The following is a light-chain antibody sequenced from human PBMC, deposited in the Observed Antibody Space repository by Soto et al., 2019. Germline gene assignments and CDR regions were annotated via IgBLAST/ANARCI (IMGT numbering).Light chain of an antibody. J-gene: IGKJ1*01. Sequence: EIVMTQSPATLSVSTGERATLSCRASQSVSFNLAWYHQKPGQAPRLLIYSASIRATGIPARFSGSGSGTQFTLTISSLQSEDFAVYYCQQYDNLPPWTFGQGTKVDSK. CDR3: QQYDNLPPWT. CDR1: QSVSFN. V-gene: IGKV3-15*01. CDR2: SAS.